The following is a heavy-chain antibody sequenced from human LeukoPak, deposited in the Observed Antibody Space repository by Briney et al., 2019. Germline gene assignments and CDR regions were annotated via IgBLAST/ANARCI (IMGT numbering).Heavy chain of an antibody. D-gene: IGHD3-3*01. CDR2: IYHSGST. CDR1: GYSISSGYY. J-gene: IGHJ3*02. V-gene: IGHV4-38-2*02. Sequence: KPSETLSLTCTVSGYSISSGYYWGWIRQPPGKGLEWIGSIYHSGSTYYNPSLKSRVTISVDTSKNQFSLKLSSVTAADTAVYYCARLLSYDFWSGYLPGAFDIWAKGQWSPSFQ. CDR3: ARLLSYDFWSGYLPGAFDI.